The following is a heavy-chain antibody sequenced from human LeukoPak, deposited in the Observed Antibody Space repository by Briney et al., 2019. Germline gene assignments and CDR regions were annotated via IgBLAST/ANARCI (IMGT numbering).Heavy chain of an antibody. CDR1: GYTFTGYY. CDR2: INPNSGGT. CDR3: ATGYYDSSAYYPDAFDI. V-gene: IGHV1-2*02. D-gene: IGHD3-22*01. Sequence: ASAKVSCKASGYTFTGYYMYWVRQAPGQGLEWMGWINPNSGGTNYAQKFQGRVTMTRDTSISTAYMELSRLGSDDTAVYYCATGYYDSSAYYPDAFDIWGQGAMVTVSS. J-gene: IGHJ3*02.